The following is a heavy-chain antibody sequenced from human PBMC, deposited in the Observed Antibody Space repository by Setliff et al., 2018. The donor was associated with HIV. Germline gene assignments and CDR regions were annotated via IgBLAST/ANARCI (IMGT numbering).Heavy chain of an antibody. CDR2: IYYSGST. J-gene: IGHJ4*02. D-gene: IGHD3-3*01. CDR3: ARVSAHYFGVIFIPVYFDY. V-gene: IGHV4-31*03. CDR1: GGSISSGGYY. Sequence: SETLSLTCTVSGGSISSGGYYWSWIRQHPGKGLEWIGYIYYSGSTYYNPSLKSRVTISVDTSKNQFSLKLSSVTAADTAVYYCARVSAHYFGVIFIPVYFDYWGQGTLVTVSS.